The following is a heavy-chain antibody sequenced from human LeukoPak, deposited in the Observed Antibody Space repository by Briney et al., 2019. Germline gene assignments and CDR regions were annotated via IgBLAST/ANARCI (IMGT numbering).Heavy chain of an antibody. Sequence: GGSLRLSCAASGFTFSSYGMHWVRQAPGKGLEWVAVIWYDGSNKYYADSVKGRFTISSDNSKNTLYLQMNSLRAEDTAVYYCARDPLGYCSSTSCYGFDYWGQGTLVTVSS. D-gene: IGHD2-2*01. CDR3: ARDPLGYCSSTSCYGFDY. V-gene: IGHV3-33*01. CDR1: GFTFSSYG. CDR2: IWYDGSNK. J-gene: IGHJ4*02.